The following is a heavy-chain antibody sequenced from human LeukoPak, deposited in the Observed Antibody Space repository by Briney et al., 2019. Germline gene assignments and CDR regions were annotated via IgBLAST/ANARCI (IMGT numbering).Heavy chain of an antibody. CDR3: ARDSSGNYGSFDP. CDR2: IYTSGTT. Sequence: SETLSLTCSVSGDSISSYHWSWIRQPAGKGLEWIGRIYTSGTTNHNPSLKSRVTMSVDTSKNQFSLKLRSVTAADTAVYYCARDSSGNYGSFDPWGQGTLVTVSS. CDR1: GDSISSYH. J-gene: IGHJ5*02. D-gene: IGHD3-22*01. V-gene: IGHV4-4*07.